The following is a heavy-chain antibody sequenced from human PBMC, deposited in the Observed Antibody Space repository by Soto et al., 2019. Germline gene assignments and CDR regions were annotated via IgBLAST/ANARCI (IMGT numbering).Heavy chain of an antibody. CDR1: GYTFTSYG. D-gene: IGHD5-12*01. J-gene: IGHJ4*02. CDR3: ARLVAATRMFDY. CDR2: INAYNGNT. V-gene: IGHV1-18*01. Sequence: ASVKVSCKASGYTFTSYGISWVRQAPGQGLEWMGWINAYNGNTNYAQKLQGRVTMTTDTSASTAYMELSSLRSDDTAVYYCARLVAATRMFDYWGQGTLVTVSS.